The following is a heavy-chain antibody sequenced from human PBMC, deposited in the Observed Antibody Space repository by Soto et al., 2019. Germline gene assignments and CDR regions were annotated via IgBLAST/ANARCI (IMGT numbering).Heavy chain of an antibody. D-gene: IGHD3-22*01. V-gene: IGHV4-31*03. Sequence: SETLSLTCTVSGGSIGSGGYYWSWIRQHPGKGLEWIGYIYYSGSTYYNPSLKSRVTISVDTSKNQFSLKLSSVTAADTAVYYCARENNYYDSSGYYFPIGFDYWGQGTLVTVSS. CDR2: IYYSGST. J-gene: IGHJ4*02. CDR3: ARENNYYDSSGYYFPIGFDY. CDR1: GGSIGSGGYY.